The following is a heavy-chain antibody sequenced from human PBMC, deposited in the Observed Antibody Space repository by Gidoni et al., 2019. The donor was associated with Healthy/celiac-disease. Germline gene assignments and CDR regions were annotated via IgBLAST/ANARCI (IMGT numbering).Heavy chain of an antibody. CDR2: ISYDGSNK. CDR1: GFTFSRYA. V-gene: IGHV3-30-3*01. CDR3: ARNWET. J-gene: IGHJ5*02. Sequence: SLSCAASGFTFSRYAMHWVRQAPGKGLAWVAVISYDGSNKYYADSVKGRFTISRDNSKNTLYLQMNSLRDEDTDVYYCARNWETWGQGTLVTVS. D-gene: IGHD7-27*01.